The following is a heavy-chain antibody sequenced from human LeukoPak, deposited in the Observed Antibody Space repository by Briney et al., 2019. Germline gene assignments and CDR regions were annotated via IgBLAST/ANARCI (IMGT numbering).Heavy chain of an antibody. V-gene: IGHV4-39*01. Sequence: SETLSLTCTVSGGSINSSSYYWGWIRQPPRKGLEWIGTMYYSGSTYYNPSLKSRVTICVDTSKNQFSLKLSSVTASDTAVYYCARRFAPSRNDAFDIWGQGTMVTVSS. CDR3: ARRFAPSRNDAFDI. D-gene: IGHD3-10*01. CDR2: MYYSGST. CDR1: GGSINSSSYY. J-gene: IGHJ3*02.